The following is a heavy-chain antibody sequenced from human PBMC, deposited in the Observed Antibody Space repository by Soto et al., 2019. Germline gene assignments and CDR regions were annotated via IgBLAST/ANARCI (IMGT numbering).Heavy chain of an antibody. CDR2: ISYDGSNK. CDR3: ARVSLGYCSSTSCYTYYYFDGMDV. D-gene: IGHD2-2*02. Sequence: QVQLVESGGGVVQPGRSLRLSCAASGFTFSSYSMHWVRQAPGKGLEWVAVISYDGSNKYYADSVKGRFTISRDNSKNPQYLQMNSLRADDTAVYYCARVSLGYCSSTSCYTYYYFDGMDVWGQGTTVTVS. CDR1: GFTFSSYS. J-gene: IGHJ6*02. V-gene: IGHV3-30-3*01.